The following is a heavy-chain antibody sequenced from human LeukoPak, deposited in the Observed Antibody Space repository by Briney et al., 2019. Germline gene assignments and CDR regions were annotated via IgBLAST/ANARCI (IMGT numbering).Heavy chain of an antibody. Sequence: PGGSLRLSCAASGFIFRNYGMHWVRQAPGKGLEWMTFIRYDGSNKYYADSVKGRFTISRDNSRNTLYLQMNSLRADDTAIYYCAKDRLRSGWPEPDYWGQGTLVTVSS. D-gene: IGHD6-19*01. J-gene: IGHJ4*02. V-gene: IGHV3-30*02. CDR2: IRYDGSNK. CDR1: GFIFRNYG. CDR3: AKDRLRSGWPEPDY.